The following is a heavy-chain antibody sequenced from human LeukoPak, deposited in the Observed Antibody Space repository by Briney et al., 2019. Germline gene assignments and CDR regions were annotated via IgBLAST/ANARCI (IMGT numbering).Heavy chain of an antibody. CDR1: GHTFNGYY. Sequence: ASVKVSCKASGHTFNGYYIHWVRQAPGQGLEWMGWINPTSGGTIYAQKFQGRVTMARDTSITTAYMELSSLRSDDTAVYCCARDTAYKDYWGQGTLVTVSS. CDR3: ARDTAYKDY. D-gene: IGHD5-24*01. J-gene: IGHJ4*02. CDR2: INPTSGGT. V-gene: IGHV1-2*02.